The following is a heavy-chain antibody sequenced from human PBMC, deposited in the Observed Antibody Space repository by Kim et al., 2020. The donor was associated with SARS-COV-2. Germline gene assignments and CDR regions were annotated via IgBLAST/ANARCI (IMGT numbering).Heavy chain of an antibody. D-gene: IGHD6-19*01. CDR3: ARQAVAGTGWFDP. V-gene: IGHV4-39*01. CDR1: GGSISSSSYY. J-gene: IGHJ5*02. Sequence: SETLSLTCTVSGGSISSSSYYWGWIRQPPGKGRDWIGSIYYSGSTYYNPSLKRRVTLSVDTSKNQFSLKLSSVTAADTAVYYCARQAVAGTGWFDPWGQGTLVTVSS. CDR2: IYYSGST.